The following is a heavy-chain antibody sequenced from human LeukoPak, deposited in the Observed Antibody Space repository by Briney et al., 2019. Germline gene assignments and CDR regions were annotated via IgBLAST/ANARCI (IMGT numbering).Heavy chain of an antibody. CDR2: ICGSGGCT. V-gene: IGHV3-23*01. J-gene: IGHJ4*02. CDR1: GFTFNTYA. Sequence: GGSLRLSCAASGFTFNTYAIYWVRQAPGKGLEWVSGICGSGGCTYYADSVKGRFTTSRDDSKNTVYLQMNSLTADDTAIYYCAKTTVGYSSGRYPGWPADCWGQGTLVIVSS. D-gene: IGHD6-19*01. CDR3: AKTTVGYSSGRYPGWPADC.